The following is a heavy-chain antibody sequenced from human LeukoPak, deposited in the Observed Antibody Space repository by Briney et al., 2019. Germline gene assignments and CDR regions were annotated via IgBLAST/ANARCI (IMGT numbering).Heavy chain of an antibody. CDR2: ISSSSSII. D-gene: IGHD6-19*01. V-gene: IGHV3-48*01. Sequence: GGSLRLSCAASGSTFSSYNMHWVRQAPGKGVEWISYISSSSSIIYYADSVKGRFTISRDNAKTSLYLQMNSLSAEDTAVYYCARASSGWYLFDYWGQGTLVTVSS. CDR3: ARASSGWYLFDY. J-gene: IGHJ4*02. CDR1: GSTFSSYN.